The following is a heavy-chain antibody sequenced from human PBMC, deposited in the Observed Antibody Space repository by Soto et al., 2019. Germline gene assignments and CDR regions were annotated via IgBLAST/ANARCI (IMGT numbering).Heavy chain of an antibody. V-gene: IGHV3-64D*06. CDR2: ISSSGGST. D-gene: IGHD6-6*01. CDR3: VKDLSYSRSFEYFDY. CDR1: GLTVCSYA. J-gene: IGHJ4*02. Sequence: SRSSCGLTVCSYAMHWSRQDTGKGLQYVSAISSSGGSTHYADSVKGRFTISRHNSKNTLYLQMSSLIAEDTAVYYSVKDLSYSRSFEYFDYWGKGTLVTASS.